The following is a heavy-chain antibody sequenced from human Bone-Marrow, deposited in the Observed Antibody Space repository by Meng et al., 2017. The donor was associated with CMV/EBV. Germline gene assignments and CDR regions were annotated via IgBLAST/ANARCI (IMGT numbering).Heavy chain of an antibody. J-gene: IGHJ5*02. V-gene: IGHV1-24*01. CDR1: GYTLTELS. Sequence: ASVKVSCKVSGYTLTELSMHWVRQAPGKGLEWMGGFDPEDGETIYAQKFQGRVTMTEDTSTDTAYMELSSLRSEDTAVYYCATERYCSSTSCVGWFDPWGQGNLVTVSS. D-gene: IGHD2-2*01. CDR2: FDPEDGET. CDR3: ATERYCSSTSCVGWFDP.